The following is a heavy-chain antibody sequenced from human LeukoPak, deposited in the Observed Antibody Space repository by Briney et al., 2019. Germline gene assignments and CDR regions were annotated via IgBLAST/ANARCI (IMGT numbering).Heavy chain of an antibody. D-gene: IGHD5-12*01. J-gene: IGHJ4*02. CDR3: AREADIVATISLDY. CDR1: GFTFSSYW. V-gene: IGHV3-7*01. CDR2: IKQDGSEK. Sequence: GGSLRLSCAASGFTFSSYWMSWVRQAPGKGLEWVANIKQDGSEKYYVDSVKGRFTISRDNAKNSLYLQMNSLRAEDTAVYYCAREADIVATISLDYWGQGTLVTVSS.